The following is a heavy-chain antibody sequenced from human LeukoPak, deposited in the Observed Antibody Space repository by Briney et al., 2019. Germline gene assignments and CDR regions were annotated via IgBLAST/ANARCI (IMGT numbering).Heavy chain of an antibody. D-gene: IGHD6-13*01. J-gene: IGHJ4*02. V-gene: IGHV1-2*02. CDR2: INPNSGGT. CDR1: GYTFTSYG. CDR3: ATGPSIAAAGVDY. Sequence: ASVKVSCKASGYTFTSYGISWVRQAPGQGLEWMGWINPNSGGTNYAQKFQGRVTMTRDTSISTAYMELSRLRSDDTAVYYCATGPSIAAAGVDYWGQGTLVTVSS.